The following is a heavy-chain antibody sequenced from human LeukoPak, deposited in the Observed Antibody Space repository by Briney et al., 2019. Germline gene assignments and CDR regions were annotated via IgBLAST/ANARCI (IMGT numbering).Heavy chain of an antibody. J-gene: IGHJ6*02. CDR2: IIPIFGSA. CDR3: ARGLSRWSTPTSSYYYRMDV. Sequence: GASVKVSCKASGGTLSSYSISWVRPAPGQGLEWMGGIIPIFGSANFAQKFQGRVTITADDSTNTAYMELSSLRSEDTAFYYCARGLSRWSTPTSSYYYRMDVWGQGTTVVVSS. V-gene: IGHV1-69*01. CDR1: GGTLSSYS. D-gene: IGHD4-23*01.